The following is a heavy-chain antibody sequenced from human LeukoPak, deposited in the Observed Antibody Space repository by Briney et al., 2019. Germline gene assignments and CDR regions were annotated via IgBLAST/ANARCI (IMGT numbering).Heavy chain of an antibody. Sequence: ASVTVSCKASGYTFTDDYVQWVRQAPGQGLEWMGWINPNSGGTSYAQKFQGRVTMTRDTSISTAYMELSRLRSDDTAVYYCARDHCTSTGCYENYYYGLDVWGQGTTVTVSS. V-gene: IGHV1-2*02. D-gene: IGHD2-2*01. J-gene: IGHJ6*02. CDR3: ARDHCTSTGCYENYYYGLDV. CDR1: GYTFTDDY. CDR2: INPNSGGT.